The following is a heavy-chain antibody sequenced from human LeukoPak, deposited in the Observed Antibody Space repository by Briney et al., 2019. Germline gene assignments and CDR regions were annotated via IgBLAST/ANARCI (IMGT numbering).Heavy chain of an antibody. J-gene: IGHJ4*02. CDR1: GFTFSNSA. D-gene: IGHD3-3*01. Sequence: GGSLRLSCAASGFTFSNSAMHWVRQAPGKGLEWVAIISYDGSNKYYADSVKGRFTISRDNSKNTLYLQMNSLRAEDTAVYYCARGAAYYDFWSGYVDYWGQGNLVTVSS. CDR3: ARGAAYYDFWSGYVDY. V-gene: IGHV3-30-3*01. CDR2: ISYDGSNK.